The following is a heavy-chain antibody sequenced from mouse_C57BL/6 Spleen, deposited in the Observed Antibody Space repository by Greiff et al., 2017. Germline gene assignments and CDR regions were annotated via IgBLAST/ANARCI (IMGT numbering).Heavy chain of an antibody. CDR2: LNPNYGTT. J-gene: IGHJ4*01. Sequence: EVQLQQSGPELVKPGASVKISCKASGYSFTDYNMNWVKQSNGKSLEWIGVLNPNYGTTSYTQKFKGKATLTVDQSSSTAYMQLNSLTSEDSAVYDCARCPGSSYGRYAMDYWGQGTSVTVSA. D-gene: IGHD1-1*01. V-gene: IGHV1-39*01. CDR1: GYSFTDYN. CDR3: ARCPGSSYGRYAMDY.